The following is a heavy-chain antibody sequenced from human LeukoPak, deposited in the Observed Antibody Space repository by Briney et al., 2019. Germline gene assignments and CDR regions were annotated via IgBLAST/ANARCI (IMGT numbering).Heavy chain of an antibody. D-gene: IGHD2-15*01. CDR3: AREEEGFCSGGTCYTTYYYYGMDV. Sequence: SVKVSCKASGGSLSTYSITWVRRAPGQGLEWMGRMIPMRDIATYAQKFQGRVTMTADKSTSTVYMELSSLRSDDTTVYYCAREEEGFCSGGTCYTTYYYYGMDVWGQGTTVTVSS. CDR2: MIPMRDIA. CDR1: GGSLSTYS. J-gene: IGHJ6*02. V-gene: IGHV1-69*04.